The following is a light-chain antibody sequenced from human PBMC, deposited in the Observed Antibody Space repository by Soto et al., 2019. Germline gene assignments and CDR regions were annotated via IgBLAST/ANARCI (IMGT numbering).Light chain of an antibody. CDR2: AAT. CDR1: QTISSY. Sequence: DIQMTQSPSSLSASVGDRVTITCRASQTISSYLNWYQQKPGKAPKLLVYAATTLQTGVPSRFSGSGSGTDFTLTISSLQPDDFATYYCQQSYGIPLPFGPGTEVDIK. V-gene: IGKV1-39*01. J-gene: IGKJ3*01. CDR3: QQSYGIPLP.